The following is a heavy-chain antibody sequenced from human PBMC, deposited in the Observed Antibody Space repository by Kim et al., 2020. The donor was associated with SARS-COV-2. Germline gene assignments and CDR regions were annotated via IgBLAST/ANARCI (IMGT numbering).Heavy chain of an antibody. V-gene: IGHV1-69*13. CDR1: GGTFSNYA. D-gene: IGHD6-19*01. J-gene: IGHJ6*02. CDR2: IIPMFGTP. Sequence: SVKVSCKASGGTFSNYAISWVRQAPGQGLEWMGGIIPMFGTPNYAQKFQGRVTITADESTSTAYMELSSLRYEDTAVYYCARDLAITVAVTNYAMDVWGQGTTVTVSS. CDR3: ARDLAITVAVTNYAMDV.